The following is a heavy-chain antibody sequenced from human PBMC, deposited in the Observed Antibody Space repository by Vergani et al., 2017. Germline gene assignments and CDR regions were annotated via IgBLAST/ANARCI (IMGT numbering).Heavy chain of an antibody. CDR3: AKANPQNGGYDYLYYYHAMDV. CDR1: GFTFNNYA. J-gene: IGHJ6*02. Sequence: EVQLLESGGDLVQPGGSLRLSCAASGFTFNNYAMNWVRQAPGKGLEWVSGISGSGGSTYYAGSVKGRFTISRDSSKNTLYLQMNSLSAGDTAVYYCAKANPQNGGYDYLYYYHAMDVWGQGATVTVSS. D-gene: IGHD5-12*01. V-gene: IGHV3-23*01. CDR2: ISGSGGST.